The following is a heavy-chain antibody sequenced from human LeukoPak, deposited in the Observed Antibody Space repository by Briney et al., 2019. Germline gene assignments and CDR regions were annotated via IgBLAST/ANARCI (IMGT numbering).Heavy chain of an antibody. D-gene: IGHD5-18*01. V-gene: IGHV4-59*01. CDR2: IYYSGST. Sequence: SETLSLTCTVSGGSISSYYWSWIRQPPGKGLEWIGYIYYSGSTNYNPSLKSRVTISVDTSKNQFPLKLSSVPAADTAVYYCAPSYSYGSFDYWGQGTLVTVSS. CDR3: APSYSYGSFDY. J-gene: IGHJ4*02. CDR1: GGSISSYY.